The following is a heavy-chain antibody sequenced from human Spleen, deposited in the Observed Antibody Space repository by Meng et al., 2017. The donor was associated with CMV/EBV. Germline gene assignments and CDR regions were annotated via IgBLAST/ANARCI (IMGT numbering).Heavy chain of an antibody. CDR3: ARPRQGFGELLFGWFDP. CDR2: INHSGST. Sequence: GGSFSGYYWSWLRQPPGKGLEWIGEINHSGSTNYNPSLKSRVTISVDTSKNQFSLKLSSVTAADTAVYYCARPRQGFGELLFGWFDPWGQGTLVTVSS. D-gene: IGHD3-10*01. V-gene: IGHV4-34*01. CDR1: GGSFSGYY. J-gene: IGHJ5*02.